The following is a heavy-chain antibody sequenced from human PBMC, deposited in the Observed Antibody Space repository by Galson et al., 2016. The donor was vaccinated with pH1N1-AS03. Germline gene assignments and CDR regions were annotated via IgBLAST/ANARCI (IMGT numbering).Heavy chain of an antibody. CDR2: ISSDGSDK. CDR3: ARDLLRAYGSGSSTKYYYYYGMDV. D-gene: IGHD3-10*01. J-gene: IGHJ6*02. CDR1: GFTFSSYA. V-gene: IGHV3-30*04. Sequence: LRLSCAASGFTFSSYAMHWVRQAPGKGLEWVAIISSDGSDKYYPDSVKGRFTISRHNSKNTLYLQMNSLRAENTAVYYCARDLLRAYGSGSSTKYYYYYGMDVWGQGTTVTVSS.